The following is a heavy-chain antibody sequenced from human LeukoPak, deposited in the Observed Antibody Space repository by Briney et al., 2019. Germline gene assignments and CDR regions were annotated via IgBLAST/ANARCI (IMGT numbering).Heavy chain of an antibody. V-gene: IGHV3-30-3*01. CDR1: GFTFSSYA. CDR2: ISYDGSNK. D-gene: IGHD6-13*01. CDR3: ANLGHSSSSGGEDY. J-gene: IGHJ4*02. Sequence: PGGSLRLSCAASGFTFSSYAMHWVRQAPGKGLEWVAVISYDGSNKYYADSVKGRFTISRDNSKNTLYLQMNSLRAEDTAVYYCANLGHSSSSGGEDYWGQGTLVTVSS.